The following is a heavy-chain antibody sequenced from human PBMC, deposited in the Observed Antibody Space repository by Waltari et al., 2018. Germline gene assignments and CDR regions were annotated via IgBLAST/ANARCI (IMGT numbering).Heavy chain of an antibody. CDR1: GGSFSGYY. D-gene: IGHD3-16*02. J-gene: IGHJ4*02. Sequence: QVQLQQWGAGLLKPSETLSLTCAVYGGSFSGYYWSWIRPPPGQGLEWIGEINHSGSTNYNPSLKSRVTISVDTSKNQFSLKLSSVTAADTAVYYCARGGKDDYIWGSYRYTHYFDYWGQGTLVTVSS. V-gene: IGHV4-34*01. CDR3: ARGGKDDYIWGSYRYTHYFDY. CDR2: INHSGST.